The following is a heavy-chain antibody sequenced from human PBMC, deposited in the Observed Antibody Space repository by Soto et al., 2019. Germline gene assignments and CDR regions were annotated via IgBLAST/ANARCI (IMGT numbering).Heavy chain of an antibody. CDR1: GFTFSNYA. D-gene: IGHD6-13*01. J-gene: IGHJ5*02. V-gene: IGHV3-23*01. CDR3: AKAGGYSTSLNWFDP. Sequence: SLRLSCTASGFTFSNYAMSWVRQAPGKGLEWVSTISDSGGSTYYAGSVRGRFTISRDNSKNTLYLQMNSLRVEDTAVYYCAKAGGYSTSLNWFDPWGQGSLVTVSS. CDR2: ISDSGGST.